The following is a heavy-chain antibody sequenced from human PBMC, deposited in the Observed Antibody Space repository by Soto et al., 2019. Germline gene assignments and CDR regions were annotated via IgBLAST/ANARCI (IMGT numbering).Heavy chain of an antibody. D-gene: IGHD1-1*01. J-gene: IGHJ6*02. V-gene: IGHV4-38-2*02. CDR3: AREDDGAGMDV. CDR1: ASSIIIYY. CDR2: IYHSGSS. Sequence: QLNLQESGPGLVKQSEPLSLTCAIGASSIIIYYWGWIRQPPGKGLEWIGSIYHSGSSYFNPSLKSRVSLSLDTSKGQLSLNLTSVTAADTAVYYCAREDDGAGMDVWGQGTTVIVSS.